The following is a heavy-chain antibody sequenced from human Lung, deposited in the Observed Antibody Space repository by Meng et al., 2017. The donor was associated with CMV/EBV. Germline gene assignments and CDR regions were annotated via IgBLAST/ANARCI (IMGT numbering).Heavy chain of an antibody. CDR1: GFIFNNHA. V-gene: IGHV3-21*01. CDR2: ISGSTPDK. J-gene: IGHJ6*02. D-gene: IGHD6-19*01. CDR3: ARGSVGYYGMDV. Sequence: GESLKISCAASGFIFNNHAMNWVRQAPGKGLEWVSAISGSTPDKWYADSVRGRFTISRDNAMNSLYLEMSSLRAEDTAAYFCARGSVGYYGMDVWGQGTTVTVSS.